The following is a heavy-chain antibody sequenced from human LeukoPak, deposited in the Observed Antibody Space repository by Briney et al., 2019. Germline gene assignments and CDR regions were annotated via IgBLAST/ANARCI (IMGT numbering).Heavy chain of an antibody. Sequence: GGSLRLSCAASGFTVSSNYMSWVRQAPGKGLEWVSLIDSGGYTSYADSVKGRFTISRDNAKNSLYLQMNSLRAEDTAVYYCARLPRDWGQGTLVTVSS. CDR1: GFTVSSNY. J-gene: IGHJ4*02. CDR3: ARLPRD. V-gene: IGHV3-53*01. CDR2: IDSGGYT.